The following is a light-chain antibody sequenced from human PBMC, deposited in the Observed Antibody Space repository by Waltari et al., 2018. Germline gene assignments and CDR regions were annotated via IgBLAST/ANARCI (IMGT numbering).Light chain of an antibody. J-gene: IGKJ1*01. CDR1: ESVRRA. Sequence: ELVLTQSPGTLSLSPGERATLSCRASESVRRALAWYQQRPGQAPKLLIYDASSRAPGIPDRFSGSGSGTDFSLTISRLEPEDFAVYYCQHYRSLPVTFGQGTKVEIK. V-gene: IGKV3-20*01. CDR3: QHYRSLPVT. CDR2: DAS.